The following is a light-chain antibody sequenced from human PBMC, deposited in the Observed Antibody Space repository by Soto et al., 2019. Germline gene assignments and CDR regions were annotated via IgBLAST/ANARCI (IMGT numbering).Light chain of an antibody. CDR1: QSVSSSY. V-gene: IGKV3-20*01. CDR3: QQYFTTPQT. Sequence: EIVLTQSPATLSLSPGERATLSCRASQSVSSSYLAWYQQKPGQAPRLLIYGASSRATGIPDRFSGSGSGTDFTLTITNVQADDVAVYYCQQYFTTPQTFGPGTKVEIK. J-gene: IGKJ2*01. CDR2: GAS.